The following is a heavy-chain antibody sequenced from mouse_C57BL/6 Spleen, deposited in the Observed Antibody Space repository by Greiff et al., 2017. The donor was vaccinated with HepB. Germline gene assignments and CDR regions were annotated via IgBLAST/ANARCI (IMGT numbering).Heavy chain of an antibody. CDR2: ISYDGSN. Sequence: EVKLQESGPGLVKPSQSLSLTCSVTGYSITSGYYWNWIRQFPGNQLEWMGYISYDGSNNYNPSLKNRISITRDTSKNQFFLKLNSVTTEDTATYYCASWTTGYYFDYWGQGTTLTVSS. V-gene: IGHV3-6*01. CDR3: ASWTTGYYFDY. D-gene: IGHD1-1*01. CDR1: GYSITSGYY. J-gene: IGHJ2*01.